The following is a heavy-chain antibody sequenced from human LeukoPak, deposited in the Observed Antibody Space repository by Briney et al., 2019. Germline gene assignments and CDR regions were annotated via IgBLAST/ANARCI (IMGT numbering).Heavy chain of an antibody. CDR2: IGSDNKP. J-gene: IGHJ4*02. CDR3: AKVLAVAGGY. D-gene: IGHD6-19*01. V-gene: IGHV3-23*05. Sequence: GGSLRLSCEASGFTFSAYAMTWVRQAPGKGLEWVSSIGSDNKPHYSDSVEGRFTISRDSSKNTLYLQMNSLRAEDTAVYYCAKVLAVAGGYWGQGTLVTVSS. CDR1: GFTFSAYA.